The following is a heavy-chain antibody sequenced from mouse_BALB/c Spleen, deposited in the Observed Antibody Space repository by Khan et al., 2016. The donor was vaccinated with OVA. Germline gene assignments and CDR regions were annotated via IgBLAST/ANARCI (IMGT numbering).Heavy chain of an antibody. CDR1: GFTFSDYY. CDR2: ISDGGSYT. CDR3: GRSYYGDPFSY. Sequence: EVELVESGGGLVKPGGSLKLSCAASGFTFSDYYMYWVRQTPEKRLEWVATISDGGSYTYYSDSVKGRFTISRDDAKNNLYLQMNSLKSEDTAVYYGGRSYYGDPFSYWGQGTLVTVSA. D-gene: IGHD2-13*01. J-gene: IGHJ3*01. V-gene: IGHV5-4*02.